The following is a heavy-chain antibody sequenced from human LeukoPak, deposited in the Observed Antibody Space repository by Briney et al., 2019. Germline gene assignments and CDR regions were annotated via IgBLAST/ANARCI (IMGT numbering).Heavy chain of an antibody. D-gene: IGHD4-17*01. CDR2: FDPEDGET. V-gene: IGHV1-24*01. Sequence: GASVKVSCKVSGYTLTELSMHWVRQAPGKGLEWMGGFDPEDGETIYAQKFQGRVTMTEDTSTDTAYMELSSLRSEDTAMYYCATGGADYGDYEDAFDIWGQGTMVTVSS. CDR3: ATGGADYGDYEDAFDI. J-gene: IGHJ3*02. CDR1: GYTLTELS.